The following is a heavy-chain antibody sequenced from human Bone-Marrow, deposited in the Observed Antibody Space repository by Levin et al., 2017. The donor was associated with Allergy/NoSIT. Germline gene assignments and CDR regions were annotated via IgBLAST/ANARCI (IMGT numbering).Heavy chain of an antibody. V-gene: IGHV3-15*01. CDR2: IKSKTDGGTT. D-gene: IGHD2-2*01. CDR1: GFTFSNAW. J-gene: IGHJ4*02. CDR3: TTAGIVVVPAAISLYFDY. Sequence: PGGSLRLSCAASGFTFSNAWMSWVRQAPGKGLEWVGRIKSKTDGGTTDYAAPVKGRFTISRDDSKNTLYLQMNSLKTEDTAVYYCTTAGIVVVPAAISLYFDYWGQGTLVTVSS.